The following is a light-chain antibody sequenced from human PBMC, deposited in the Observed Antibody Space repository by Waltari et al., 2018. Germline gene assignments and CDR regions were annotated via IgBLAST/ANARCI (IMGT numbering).Light chain of an antibody. J-gene: IGLJ3*02. CDR2: NTN. Sequence: QTVVTQEPSFSVSPGGTVTLTCGLSSGSVSPCSSPRWYQQTPGQAPRTLLFNTNRRSSGVPDRFSGFILGNKAALTITGAQADDECEYYCVLYLGSGIWVFGGGTKVTVL. V-gene: IGLV8-61*01. CDR1: SGSVSPCSS. CDR3: VLYLGSGIWV.